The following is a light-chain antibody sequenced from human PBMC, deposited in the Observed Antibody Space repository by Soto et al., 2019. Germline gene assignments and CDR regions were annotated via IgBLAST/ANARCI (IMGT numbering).Light chain of an antibody. J-gene: IGLJ2*01. CDR2: SNY. CDR3: AAWDDSLSGPV. CDR1: SSNIASNT. V-gene: IGLV1-44*01. Sequence: QSVLTQPPSASGTPGQRVTISCSGSSSNIASNTVNWYQQLPGTAPKLLIYSNYQRPSGVPDRFSGSKSGTSASLAISGLQSEDEADYYCAAWDDSLSGPVFGGGTKLTVL.